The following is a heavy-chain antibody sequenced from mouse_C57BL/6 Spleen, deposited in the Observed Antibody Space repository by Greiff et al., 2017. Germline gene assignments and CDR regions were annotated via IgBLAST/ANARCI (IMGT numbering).Heavy chain of an antibody. CDR1: GYTFTSYW. Sequence: QVQLKQPGTELVKPGASVKLPCKASGYTFTSYWMHWVKQRPGQGLEWIGNINPSNGGTNYNEKFKSKATLTVDKSSSTAYMQLSSLTSEDSAVYYCAREDDGYYGFAYWGQGTLVTVSA. V-gene: IGHV1-53*01. D-gene: IGHD2-3*01. CDR3: AREDDGYYGFAY. CDR2: INPSNGGT. J-gene: IGHJ3*01.